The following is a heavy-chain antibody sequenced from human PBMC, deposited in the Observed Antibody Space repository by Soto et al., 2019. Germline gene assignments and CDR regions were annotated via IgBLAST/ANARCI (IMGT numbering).Heavy chain of an antibody. D-gene: IGHD5-12*01. CDR1: GFTFSSYW. J-gene: IGHJ4*02. CDR2: INSDGSRT. V-gene: IGHV3-74*01. Sequence: EVQLVESGGGLVQPGGSLRLSCAAGGFTFSSYWMNWVRQAPWQGLVWVSRINSDGSRTTYADSVKGRFTISRDNAKNTLYLQMNSLRAEDTAVYYCARVLDSRYSGHELDYWGWGTLVTASS. CDR3: ARVLDSRYSGHELDY.